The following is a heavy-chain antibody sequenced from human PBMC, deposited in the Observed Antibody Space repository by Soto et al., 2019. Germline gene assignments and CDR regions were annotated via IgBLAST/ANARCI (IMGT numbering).Heavy chain of an antibody. CDR1: GGSISPYY. CDR3: ARDWHYYDSSGYPRVYGMDV. CDR2: IYYSGNT. V-gene: IGHV4-59*01. Sequence: QVQLQESGPGLVKPSETLSLTCTVSGGSISPYYWSWIRQPPGKGLEWIAYIYYSGNTEYNPSLKSRVTISVDTSKNQFSLKLSSVTAADTAVYYCARDWHYYDSSGYPRVYGMDVWGQGTTVTVSS. D-gene: IGHD3-22*01. J-gene: IGHJ6*02.